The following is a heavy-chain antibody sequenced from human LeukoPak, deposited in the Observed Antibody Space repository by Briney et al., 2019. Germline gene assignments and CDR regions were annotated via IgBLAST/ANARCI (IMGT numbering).Heavy chain of an antibody. CDR2: ISSSSSTI. D-gene: IGHD3-3*01. CDR3: ARDRGGAYDFWSGYYTGYFDY. V-gene: IGHV3-48*01. Sequence: GGSLRLSCAASGFTFSSYSMNWVRQAPGKGLEWVSYISSSSSTIYYADSVKGRFTISRDNAKNSLYLQMNSLRAEDTAVYYCARDRGGAYDFWSGYYTGYFDYWGQGTLVPVSS. J-gene: IGHJ4*02. CDR1: GFTFSSYS.